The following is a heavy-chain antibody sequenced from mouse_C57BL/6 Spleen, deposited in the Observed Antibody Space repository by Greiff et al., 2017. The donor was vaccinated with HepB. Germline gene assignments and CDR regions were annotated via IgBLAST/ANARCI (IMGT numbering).Heavy chain of an antibody. V-gene: IGHV1-15*01. CDR1: GYTFTDYE. Sequence: VQLQQSGAELVRPGASVTLSCKASGYTFTDYEMHWVKQTPVHGLEWIGAIDPETGGTAYNQKFKGKAILTADKSSSTAYMELRSLTSEDSAVYYWTDYYGSPPWFAYWGQGTLVTVSA. J-gene: IGHJ3*01. CDR3: TDYYGSPPWFAY. CDR2: IDPETGGT. D-gene: IGHD1-1*01.